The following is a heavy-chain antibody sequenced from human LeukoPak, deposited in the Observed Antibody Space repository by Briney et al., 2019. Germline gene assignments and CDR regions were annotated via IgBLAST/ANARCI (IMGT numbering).Heavy chain of an antibody. CDR2: IIPIFGTA. V-gene: IGHV1-69*13. J-gene: IGHJ4*02. CDR1: GGTFSSYA. D-gene: IGHD6-13*01. CDR3: ARGPEVYSSSWYYTDY. Sequence: PWASVKVSCKASGGTFSSYAISWVRQAPGQGLEWMGGIIPIFGTANYAQKFQGRVTITADESTSTAYMELSSLRSEDTAVYYCARGPEVYSSSWYYTDYWGQGTLVTVSS.